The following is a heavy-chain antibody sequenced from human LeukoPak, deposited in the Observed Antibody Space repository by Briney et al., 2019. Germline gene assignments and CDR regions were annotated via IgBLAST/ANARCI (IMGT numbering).Heavy chain of an antibody. V-gene: IGHV1-69*06. D-gene: IGHD3-22*01. CDR2: IIPIFGTA. CDR3: AAGHYYDSSGYYLLSKSFDY. Sequence: ASVKVPCKASVGTFSSYAISWVRQAPGQGREWMGRIIPIFGTANFAQKFQGRVTLTEDKSTSTAYMELSSLRSEDTAVYYCAAGHYYDSSGYYLLSKSFDYWGQGTLVTVSS. J-gene: IGHJ4*02. CDR1: VGTFSSYA.